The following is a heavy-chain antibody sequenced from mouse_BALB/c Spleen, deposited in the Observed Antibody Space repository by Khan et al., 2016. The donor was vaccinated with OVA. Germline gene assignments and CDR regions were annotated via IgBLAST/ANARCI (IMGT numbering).Heavy chain of an antibody. CDR2: IYPGNSDT. Sequence: VQLKQSGTVLARPGASVKMSCKASGYTFTNYWMHWVQQRPGQGLEWIGSIYPGNSDTNYNQKFKGRATLTAVTSTSTAYMELSSLTNGDSAVYYCARSGFGSYDILDYWGQGTTLTVSS. V-gene: IGHV1-5*01. J-gene: IGHJ2*01. D-gene: IGHD1-1*02. CDR3: ARSGFGSYDILDY. CDR1: GYTFTNYW.